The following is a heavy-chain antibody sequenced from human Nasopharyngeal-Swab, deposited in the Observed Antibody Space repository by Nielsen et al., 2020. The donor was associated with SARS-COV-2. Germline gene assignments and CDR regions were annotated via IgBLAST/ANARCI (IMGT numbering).Heavy chain of an antibody. CDR2: IYSGGST. Sequence: GGSLRLSCAASGITVSRNYMRWVRQAPGKGLEWVSVIYSGGSTFYADSVKGRFTISRDNSKNTLYLQMNSLRAEDTAVYYCARDLSYYGMDVWGQGTTVTVSS. CDR1: GITVSRNY. V-gene: IGHV3-53*01. J-gene: IGHJ6*02. CDR3: ARDLSYYGMDV.